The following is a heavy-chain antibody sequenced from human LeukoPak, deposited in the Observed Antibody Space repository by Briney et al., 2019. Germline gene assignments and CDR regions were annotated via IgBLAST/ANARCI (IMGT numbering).Heavy chain of an antibody. J-gene: IGHJ5*02. CDR1: GYRFRDHY. Sequence: PGASVQISCTAYGYRFRDHYIHWVRQAPGQGLEYLGWINPNSGGTNYAQKFQGRVTLTRDTSIDTAYIRLHSLTSDDTAVYYCARGYFGDYVLDTWGQGALITVSS. CDR3: ARGYFGDYVLDT. D-gene: IGHD4-17*01. CDR2: INPNSGGT. V-gene: IGHV1-2*02.